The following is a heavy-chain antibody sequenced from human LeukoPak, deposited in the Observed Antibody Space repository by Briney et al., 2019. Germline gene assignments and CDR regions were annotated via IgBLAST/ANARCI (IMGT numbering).Heavy chain of an antibody. D-gene: IGHD3-10*01. Sequence: PSETLSLTCTVSGGSISSYSWSWMRQPAGKGLEWIGRIYPRESPNYNPSLKSRVIMSVDKSKNQFSLKLRSVTAADTAVYHCARGLLWFGESVFDYWGQGTLVTVSS. CDR3: ARGLLWFGESVFDY. V-gene: IGHV4-4*07. CDR2: IYPRESP. J-gene: IGHJ4*02. CDR1: GGSISSYS.